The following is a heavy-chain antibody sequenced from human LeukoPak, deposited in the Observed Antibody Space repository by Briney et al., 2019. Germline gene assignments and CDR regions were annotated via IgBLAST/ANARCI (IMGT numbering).Heavy chain of an antibody. CDR1: GGSISSGGYS. V-gene: IGHV4-30-2*01. CDR2: IYHSGST. Sequence: SQTLSLTCAVSGGSISSGGYSWSWIRQPPGKGLEWIGYIYHSGSTYSNPSLKSRVTISVDRSKNQFSLKLSSVTAADTAVYYCARAERGRDGYNFGDGMDVWGQGTTVTVSS. CDR3: ARAERGRDGYNFGDGMDV. J-gene: IGHJ6*02. D-gene: IGHD5-24*01.